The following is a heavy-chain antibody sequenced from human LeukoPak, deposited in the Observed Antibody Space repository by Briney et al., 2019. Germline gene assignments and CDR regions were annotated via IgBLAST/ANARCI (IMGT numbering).Heavy chain of an antibody. Sequence: PGGSLRLSCAASGFTFDDYAMHWVRQAPGKGLEWVSGISWNSGSIGYADSVKGRFTISRDNSKNTLYLQMNSLRAEDTAVYYCARDMSGYCSGGRCYNMGYFDYWGQGTLVTVSS. CDR2: ISWNSGSI. D-gene: IGHD2-15*01. CDR1: GFTFDDYA. V-gene: IGHV3-9*01. J-gene: IGHJ4*02. CDR3: ARDMSGYCSGGRCYNMGYFDY.